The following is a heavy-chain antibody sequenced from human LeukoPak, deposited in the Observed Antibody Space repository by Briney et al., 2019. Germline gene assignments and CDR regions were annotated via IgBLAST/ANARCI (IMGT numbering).Heavy chain of an antibody. CDR2: INPSGGST. CDR1: GYTFTSYY. CDR3: ARANPLYCSGGSCYHFDY. Sequence: ASVKVSCKASGYTFTSYYMHWVRQAPRQGPEWMGIINPSGGSTSYAQKFQGRVTMTRDTSTSTVYMELSSLRSEDTAVYYCARANPLYCSGGSCYHFDYWGQGTLVTVSS. D-gene: IGHD2-15*01. J-gene: IGHJ4*02. V-gene: IGHV1-46*01.